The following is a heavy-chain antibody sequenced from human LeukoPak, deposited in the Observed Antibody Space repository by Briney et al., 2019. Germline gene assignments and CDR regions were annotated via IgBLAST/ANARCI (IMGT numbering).Heavy chain of an antibody. V-gene: IGHV3-7*01. CDR3: ARDLDSSSWWNWFDP. Sequence: GGSLRLSCAASGFTFRNYIISWVRQAPGKGLEWVANIKEDGSEKKYVDSVRGRFTISRDNAKNSLYLQMNSLRADDTAMYYCARDLDSSSWWNWFDPWGQGTLVTVSS. CDR1: GFTFRNYI. J-gene: IGHJ5*02. D-gene: IGHD6-13*01. CDR2: IKEDGSEK.